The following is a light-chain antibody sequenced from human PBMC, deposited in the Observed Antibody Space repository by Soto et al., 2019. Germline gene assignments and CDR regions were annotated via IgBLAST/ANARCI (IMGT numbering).Light chain of an antibody. CDR2: AAS. CDR3: LQDYNYPPT. Sequence: AIQMTQSPSSLSASVGDRVTITCRARQGIRNDLGWYQQKPGKATKLLIYAASSLRSGVPSRFSGSGSGTDFTLTISSLQPEDFATYYCLQDYNYPPTFGQGTKVEIK. V-gene: IGKV1-6*01. J-gene: IGKJ1*01. CDR1: QGIRND.